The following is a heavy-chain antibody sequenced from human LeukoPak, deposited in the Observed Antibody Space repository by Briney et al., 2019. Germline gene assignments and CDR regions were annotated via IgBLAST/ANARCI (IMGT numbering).Heavy chain of an antibody. Sequence: ETLSLTCSVSGGSINSGYWSWVRQAPGKGLEWVSCISSGSTYIYYADSLKGRFTISRDNAKNSLYLEMSSLRAEDTAVYYCARGYCNDGVCYTKGVNDYWGQGTLVTVSS. V-gene: IGHV3-21*03. CDR1: GGSINSGY. D-gene: IGHD2-8*01. CDR3: ARGYCNDGVCYTKGVNDY. CDR2: ISSGSTYI. J-gene: IGHJ4*02.